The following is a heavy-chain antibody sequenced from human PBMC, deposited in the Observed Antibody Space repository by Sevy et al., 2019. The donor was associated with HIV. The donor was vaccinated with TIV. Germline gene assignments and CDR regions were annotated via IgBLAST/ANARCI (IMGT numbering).Heavy chain of an antibody. D-gene: IGHD3-16*01. Sequence: GGSLRLSCAASGFTFSANWMNWVRQAPGKGLEWVANIKADGSDKNYVDSVEGRFTISRDNAKNLLFLQMNSLRVEDTAVYYCAHDTFGRFESWGQGTLVTVSS. CDR3: AHDTFGRFES. V-gene: IGHV3-7*01. CDR2: IKADGSDK. J-gene: IGHJ4*02. CDR1: GFTFSANW.